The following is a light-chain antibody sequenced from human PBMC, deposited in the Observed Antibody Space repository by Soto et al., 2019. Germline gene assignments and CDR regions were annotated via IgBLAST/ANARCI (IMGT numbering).Light chain of an antibody. J-gene: IGKJ3*01. CDR3: QQYGRSPRVLST. CDR2: AAS. CDR1: QSVYSNY. Sequence: EIVLTQSPGTLSLSPGERATLSCRASQSVYSNYLAWYQRKPGQAPRLLIYAASRRATGIPDRFSGSGSGKDFSLTISRLEPQDSAVYYCQQYGRSPRVLSTFGPGTKVEIK. V-gene: IGKV3-20*01.